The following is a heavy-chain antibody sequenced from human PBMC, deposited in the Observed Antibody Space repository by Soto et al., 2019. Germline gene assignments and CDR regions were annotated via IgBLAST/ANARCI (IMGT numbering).Heavy chain of an antibody. J-gene: IGHJ6*02. CDR1: CYTFTSYG. CDR3: ARDTYDILTDYYYYYGMDV. CDR2: ISAYNGNT. V-gene: IGHV1-18*04. D-gene: IGHD3-9*01. Sequence: ASVKVSCKASCYTFTSYGISWVRQAPGQGLERMGWISAYNGNTNYAQNLQGRVTMTTDTSTSTAYMELGSLRSDDTAVYYCARDTYDILTDYYYYYGMDVWGQGTTVTVSS.